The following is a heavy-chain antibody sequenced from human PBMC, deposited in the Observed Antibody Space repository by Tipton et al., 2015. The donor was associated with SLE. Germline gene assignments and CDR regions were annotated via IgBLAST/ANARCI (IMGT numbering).Heavy chain of an antibody. Sequence: SLRLSCAASGFTSSNYAMSWVRQAPGKGLEWVANIKQDGSEKYYVDSVKGRFTISRDNAKNSLYLQMNSLRAEDTAVYYCARVPGAYSSSWYSTAGYYYYGMDVWGQGTTVTVSS. D-gene: IGHD6-13*01. J-gene: IGHJ6*02. CDR1: GFTSSNYA. CDR2: IKQDGSEK. CDR3: ARVPGAYSSSWYSTAGYYYYGMDV. V-gene: IGHV3-7*01.